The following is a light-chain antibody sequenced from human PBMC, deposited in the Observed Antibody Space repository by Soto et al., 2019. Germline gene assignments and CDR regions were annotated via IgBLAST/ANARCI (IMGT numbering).Light chain of an antibody. CDR1: SSNIGAGYD. CDR2: SNI. V-gene: IGLV1-40*01. Sequence: QSVLTQPPSVSGAPGQRVTISCTGTSSNIGAGYDVHWYQHLPGTAPKLLIYSNINRPSGVPDRFSGSKSGTSASLAITGLQAEDEADYYCQSYDSSLIGNYVFGTGTKVTVL. J-gene: IGLJ1*01. CDR3: QSYDSSLIGNYV.